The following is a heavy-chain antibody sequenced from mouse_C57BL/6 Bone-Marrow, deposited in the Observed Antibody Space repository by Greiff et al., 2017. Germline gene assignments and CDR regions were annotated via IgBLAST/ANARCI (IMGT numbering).Heavy chain of an antibody. CDR3: AKAYDCSSYWYCDV. Sequence: VQRVESGPGLVQPSQSLSITCTVSGFSLTSYGVHWVRQSPGKGLEWLGVIWRGGSTDYNAAFMSRLSITKDNSKSQVFFKMNSLQADDTAIYSCAKAYDCSSYWYCDVWGTGTTVTVSS. CDR1: GFSLTSYG. V-gene: IGHV2-5*01. D-gene: IGHD1-1*01. CDR2: IWRGGST. J-gene: IGHJ1*03.